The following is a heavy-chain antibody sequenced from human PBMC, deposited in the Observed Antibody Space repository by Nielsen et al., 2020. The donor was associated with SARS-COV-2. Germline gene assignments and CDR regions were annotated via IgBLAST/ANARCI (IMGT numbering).Heavy chain of an antibody. D-gene: IGHD1-26*01. J-gene: IGHJ6*02. CDR3: ARASGSYYYYYGMDV. CDR1: GGSFSGYY. V-gene: IGHV4-31*11. CDR2: IYYSGST. Sequence: SETLSLTCAVYGGSFSGYYWSGIRQHPGKGLEWIGYIYYSGSTYYNPSLKSRVTISVDTSKNQFSLKLSSVTAADTAVYYCARASGSYYYYYGMDVWGQGTTVTVSS.